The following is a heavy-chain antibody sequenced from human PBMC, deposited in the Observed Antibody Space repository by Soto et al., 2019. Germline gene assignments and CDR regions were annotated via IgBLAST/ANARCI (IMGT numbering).Heavy chain of an antibody. CDR3: ARERGEYDSGWYIDR. D-gene: IGHD6-19*01. CDR1: GFSFSSHS. J-gene: IGHJ5*02. Sequence: VGSLRLSGAASGFSFSSHSFNWVRQARGQGLEWVAYISSRSSLILYADSVRGRFVISRDNALNSLYLQMNSPRDEDTAIYYCARERGEYDSGWYIDRWGQGTPVTVSS. CDR2: ISSRSSLI. V-gene: IGHV3-21*06.